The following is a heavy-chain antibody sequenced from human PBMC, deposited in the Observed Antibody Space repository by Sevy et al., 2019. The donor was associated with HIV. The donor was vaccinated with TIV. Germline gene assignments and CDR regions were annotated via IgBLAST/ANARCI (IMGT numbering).Heavy chain of an antibody. CDR2: IGAYNGNR. CDR1: GYTFSTYG. V-gene: IGHV1-18*01. D-gene: IGHD3-16*01. CDR3: ARLSTARGESNWFDH. Sequence: GASVKVSCKASGYTFSTYGISWVRQAPGQGLEWMGWIGAYNGNRKYAQKFQDRITMTTDTSTSTAYMELRSLRSDDTAVYFCARLSTARGESNWFDHWGQGTLVTVSS. J-gene: IGHJ5*02.